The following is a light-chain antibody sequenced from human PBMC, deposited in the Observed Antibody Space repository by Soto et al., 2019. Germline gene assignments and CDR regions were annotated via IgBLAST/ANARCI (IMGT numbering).Light chain of an antibody. Sequence: DSQKTQSLSSLSSSFEDKLIITCRRQRGISSYLDWYQQNPGQAPNLLIYAASTIHSGIPYRFSGSGSGTDFTLTIRSLQPEDFATYYCQQYDSTPRTFGGGTKVDIK. J-gene: IGKJ4*02. CDR3: QQYDSTPRT. CDR2: AAS. CDR1: RGISSY. V-gene: IGKV1-39*01.